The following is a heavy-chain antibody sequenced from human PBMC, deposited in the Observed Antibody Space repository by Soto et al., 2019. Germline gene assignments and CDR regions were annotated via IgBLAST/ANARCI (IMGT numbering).Heavy chain of an antibody. D-gene: IGHD3-10*01. CDR1: GFTFSSYA. CDR2: ISGSGGST. J-gene: IGHJ6*02. V-gene: IGHV3-23*01. CDR3: AKGPHYYGSGSQYGMDV. Sequence: EVQLLESGGGLVQPGGSLRLSCAASGFTFSSYAMSWVRQAPGKGLVWVSAISGSGGSTYYADSVKGRFTISRDNSKNTLYLQMNSLRAEDTAVYYCAKGPHYYGSGSQYGMDVWGQGTTVTVSS.